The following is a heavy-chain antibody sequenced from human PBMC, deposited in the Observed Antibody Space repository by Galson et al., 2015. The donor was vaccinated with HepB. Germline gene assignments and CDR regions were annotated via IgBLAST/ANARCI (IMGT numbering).Heavy chain of an antibody. CDR3: AKDQPPFDYYYGMDV. D-gene: IGHD3-16*01. Sequence: SLRLSCAASGFTFSSYGMHWVRQAPGKGLEWVAVISYDGSNKYYADSVKGRFTISRDNSKNTLYLQMNSLRAEDTAVYYCAKDQPPFDYYYGMDVWGQGTTVTVSS. CDR1: GFTFSSYG. V-gene: IGHV3-30*18. J-gene: IGHJ6*02. CDR2: ISYDGSNK.